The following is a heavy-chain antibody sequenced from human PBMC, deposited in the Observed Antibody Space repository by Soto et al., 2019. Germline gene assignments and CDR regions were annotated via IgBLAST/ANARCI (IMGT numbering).Heavy chain of an antibody. CDR3: ARVWDTAGTDAFDI. V-gene: IGHV4-59*01. CDR1: GGSISSYY. D-gene: IGHD5-18*01. Sequence: QVQLQESGPGLVKPSETLSLTCTVSGGSISSYYWSWIRQPPGKGLEWIGYINYSGSTNYNPSLKSRVTISVDTSKNQFSLKLSSVTAADTAVYYCARVWDTAGTDAFDIWGQGTMVTVSS. J-gene: IGHJ3*02. CDR2: INYSGST.